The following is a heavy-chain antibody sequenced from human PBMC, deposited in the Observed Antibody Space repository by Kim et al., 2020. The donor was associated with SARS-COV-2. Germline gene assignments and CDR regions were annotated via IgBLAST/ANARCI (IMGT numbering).Heavy chain of an antibody. J-gene: IGHJ6*02. CDR2: IYSDGST. D-gene: IGHD3-16*01. Sequence: GGSLRLSCAASKFIVSNNYMTWVRQAPGKGLECVAVIYSDGSTSYADSVKGRFTISRHNSKNTLYLQMNSLRPEDTAVYYCARGLIGLDVWGHGTTVTVSS. CDR1: KFIVSNNY. CDR3: ARGLIGLDV. V-gene: IGHV3-53*04.